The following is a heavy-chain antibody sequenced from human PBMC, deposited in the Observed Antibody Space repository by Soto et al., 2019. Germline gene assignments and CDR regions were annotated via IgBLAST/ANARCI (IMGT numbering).Heavy chain of an antibody. CDR3: VKDRVESGLGEVDY. CDR2: ISYDGSKK. V-gene: IGHV3-30*18. CDR1: GFTFSTYG. D-gene: IGHD3-16*01. J-gene: IGHJ4*02. Sequence: QVQLVESGGGVVQPGRSLRLSCAATGFTFSTYGTHWVRQAPGKGLEWVAVISYDGSKKYYADSVKGRFTISRDNSKSTLYLQINSLRADDTAVYYCVKDRVESGLGEVDYWGQGTLVTVSS.